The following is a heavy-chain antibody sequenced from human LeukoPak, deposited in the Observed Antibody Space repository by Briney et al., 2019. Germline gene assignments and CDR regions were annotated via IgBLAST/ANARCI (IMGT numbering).Heavy chain of an antibody. CDR1: GDSISSGYF. D-gene: IGHD1-14*01. Sequence: SETLSLTCSVSGDSISSGYFWGWIRQPPGEGLEWVGSIYHSGISYYNPSLKSRVTISVDTSNNQFSLKLSSVSAADTAVYYCARDLSNHDYYYYYMDVWGKGATVTVSS. CDR3: ARDLSNHDYYYYYMDV. CDR2: IYHSGIS. J-gene: IGHJ6*03. V-gene: IGHV4-38-2*02.